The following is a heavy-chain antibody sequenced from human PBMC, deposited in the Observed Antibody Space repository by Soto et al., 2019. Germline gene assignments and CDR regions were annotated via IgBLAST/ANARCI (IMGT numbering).Heavy chain of an antibody. J-gene: IGHJ4*02. V-gene: IGHV3-64D*08. CDR2: ISSNGGST. CDR3: VKVTTYYDFWSGYLG. CDR1: GFTFSSYA. D-gene: IGHD3-3*01. Sequence: GGSLRLSCSASGFTFSSYAMHWVRQAPGKGLEYVSAISSNGGSTYYTDSVKGRFTISRDNSKNTLYLQMSSLRAEDTAVYYCVKVTTYYDFWSGYLGWGQGTLVTVSS.